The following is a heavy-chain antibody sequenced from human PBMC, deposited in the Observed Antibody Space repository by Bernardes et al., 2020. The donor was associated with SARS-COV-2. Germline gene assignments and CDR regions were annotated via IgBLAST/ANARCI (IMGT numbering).Heavy chain of an antibody. V-gene: IGHV4-38-2*01. CDR2: IQHNGNT. J-gene: IGHJ4*02. D-gene: IGHD6-25*01. CDR1: GSSITSADY. CDR3: ARSSRAAAGKFDY. Sequence: SETLSLTCVVSGSSITSADYWGWIRQSPGKGLEWIGSIQHNGNTYYNPSLKIRVTISVDTSKNHFFLKLSSVTAADTAVYYCARSSRAAAGKFDYWGQGTLVTVSS.